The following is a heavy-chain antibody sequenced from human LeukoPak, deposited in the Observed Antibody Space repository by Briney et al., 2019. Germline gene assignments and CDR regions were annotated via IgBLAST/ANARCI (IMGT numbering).Heavy chain of an antibody. Sequence: RGSPRLSCAASGFTASSIYMRWVCDAPGKGLERVSVISSGGSTSYADSLKGRFTISRDNSQNTLYLQMNSLRTEHTAGDYCSRGGLELRNWGQGTLVTVSS. V-gene: IGHV3-53*01. D-gene: IGHD1-7*01. J-gene: IGHJ4*02. CDR3: SRGGLELRN. CDR2: ISSGGST. CDR1: GFTASSIY.